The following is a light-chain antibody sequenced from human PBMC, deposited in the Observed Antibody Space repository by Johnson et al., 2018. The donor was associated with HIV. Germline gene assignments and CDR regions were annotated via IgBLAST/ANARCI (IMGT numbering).Light chain of an antibody. Sequence: QSVLTQSPSVSAAPGQKVTISCSGSSSNIGNNYVSWYQQLPGTAPKLLIYENNKRPSGIPDRFSGSKSGTSATLGIAGLQTGDEADYYCGTWDNSLSTGAVFGTGTKFTVL. V-gene: IGLV1-51*02. J-gene: IGLJ1*01. CDR2: ENN. CDR3: GTWDNSLSTGAV. CDR1: SSNIGNNY.